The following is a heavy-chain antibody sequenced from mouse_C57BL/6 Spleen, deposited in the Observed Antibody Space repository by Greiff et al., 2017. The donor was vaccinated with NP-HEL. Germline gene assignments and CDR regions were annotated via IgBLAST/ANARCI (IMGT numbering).Heavy chain of an antibody. J-gene: IGHJ4*01. CDR1: GFTFSDYG. Sequence: DVKLVESGGGLVKPGGSLKLSCAASGFTFSDYGMHWVRQAPEKGLEWVAYISSGSSTIYYADTVKGRFTISRDNAKNTLFLQMTSLRSEDTAMYYCARPAGYYAMDYWGQGTSVTVSS. CDR3: ARPAGYYAMDY. V-gene: IGHV5-17*01. D-gene: IGHD1-2*01. CDR2: ISSGSSTI.